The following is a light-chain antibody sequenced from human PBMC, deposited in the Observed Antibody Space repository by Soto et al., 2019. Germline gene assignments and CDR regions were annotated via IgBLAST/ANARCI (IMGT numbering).Light chain of an antibody. J-gene: IGKJ4*01. CDR1: QSISSY. Sequence: EIVLTQSPATLSLSPGERATLSCRASQSISSYLAWYQQRPGQAPRLLIYDASNRAAGIPARFSGSGSGTEFTLTISSLEPEDFAVYYCHQRSSWPLAFGGGTKVDIK. CDR2: DAS. CDR3: HQRSSWPLA. V-gene: IGKV3-11*01.